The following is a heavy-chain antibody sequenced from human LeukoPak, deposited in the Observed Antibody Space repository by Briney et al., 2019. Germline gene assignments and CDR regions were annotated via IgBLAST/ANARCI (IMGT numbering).Heavy chain of an antibody. D-gene: IGHD1-26*01. CDR1: GFTFSSYE. Sequence: GGSLRLSCAASGFTFSSYEMNWVRQAPGKGLEWVGFIRSKAYGGTTEYAASVKGRFTISRDDSKSIAYLQMNSLKTEDTAVYYCTRGRRATHDYWGQGTLVTVSS. J-gene: IGHJ4*02. V-gene: IGHV3-49*04. CDR2: IRSKAYGGTT. CDR3: TRGRRATHDY.